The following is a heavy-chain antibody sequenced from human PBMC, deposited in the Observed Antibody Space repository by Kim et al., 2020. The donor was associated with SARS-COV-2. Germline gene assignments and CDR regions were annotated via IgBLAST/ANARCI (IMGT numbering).Heavy chain of an antibody. CDR1: GFTFSSYA. J-gene: IGHJ3*01. CDR2: ISSSDGNT. D-gene: IGHD2-21*01. CDR3: AEVRVIYV. Sequence: GGSLRLSCAASGFTFSSYAMSWVRQAPGKGLEWVSAISSSDGNTYYADSVKGRFTISRYNSKNTLYLQLNSLRAEDTAVYYCAEVRVIYVWDQGTMFTVS. V-gene: IGHV3-23*01.